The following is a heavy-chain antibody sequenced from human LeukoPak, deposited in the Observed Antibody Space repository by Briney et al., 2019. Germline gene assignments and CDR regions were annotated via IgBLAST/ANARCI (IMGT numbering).Heavy chain of an antibody. D-gene: IGHD5-24*01. J-gene: IGHJ4*02. Sequence: PGGPLRLSCAASGFTFSTYNMNWVRQAPGKGLEWVSSISGSSAYISYPDSLKGRFTISRDNAKNSVYLQMTSLRAEDTAVYFCARVFRDDYGYNLWNFDYWGQGTLVTVSS. V-gene: IGHV3-21*01. CDR3: ARVFRDDYGYNLWNFDY. CDR2: ISGSSAYI. CDR1: GFTFSTYN.